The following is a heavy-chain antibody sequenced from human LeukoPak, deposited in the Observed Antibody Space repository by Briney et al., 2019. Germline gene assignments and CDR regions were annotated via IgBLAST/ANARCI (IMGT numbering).Heavy chain of an antibody. V-gene: IGHV4-61*02. CDR3: ARDQGGYCDYISCSENWFDP. CDR2: IDAAGRT. Sequence: SETLSLTCTVSGGSISSGGSIGSFYWTWIRQPAGKGLEWIGRIDAAGRTNYNPSLRGPVTISVDTSKNQFSLKLSSVTAADTAVYYCARDQGGYCDYISCSENWFDPWGQGTLVTVSS. CDR1: GGSISSGGSIGSFY. J-gene: IGHJ5*02. D-gene: IGHD2-15*01.